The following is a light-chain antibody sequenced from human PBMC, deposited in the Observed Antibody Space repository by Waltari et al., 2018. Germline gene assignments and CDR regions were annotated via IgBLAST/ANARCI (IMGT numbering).Light chain of an antibody. J-gene: IGKJ4*01. Sequence: IRLTQSPSSLPASTGDRVTITCRASQGISTYLAWYQQKPGKAPKLLIYAASTLQSGVPSRFSGSGSGTDFILTISCLQSEDSATYYCQQYNSYPITFGGGTKVEI. V-gene: IGKV1-8*01. CDR2: AAS. CDR1: QGISTY. CDR3: QQYNSYPIT.